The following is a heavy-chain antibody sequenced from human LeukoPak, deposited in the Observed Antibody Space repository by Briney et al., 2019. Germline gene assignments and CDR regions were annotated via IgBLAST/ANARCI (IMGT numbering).Heavy chain of an antibody. Sequence: PSETLSLTCTVTCASVSSSRYYWAGVRQPPGRGLEWIGCIHYTGGTYYNPSLKSRVTMSIDTSKNQFSLKLSSVTAADTAVYYCARGCSSTSCWLRMDVWGQGTTVTVSS. CDR2: IHYTGGT. J-gene: IGHJ6*02. CDR3: ARGCSSTSCWLRMDV. V-gene: IGHV4-39*07. D-gene: IGHD2-2*01. CDR1: CASVSSSRYY.